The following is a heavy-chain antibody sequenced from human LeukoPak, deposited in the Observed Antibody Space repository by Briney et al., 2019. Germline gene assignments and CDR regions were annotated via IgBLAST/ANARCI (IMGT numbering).Heavy chain of an antibody. CDR2: ISSGGTTI. CDR1: GFTFSSYA. Sequence: PGGSLRLSCAASGFTFSSYAMSWVRQAPGKGLEWVSHISSGGTTIYYADSVKGRFTISGDNAKNSLYLQMNSLRAEDTAVYYCARGVHGDYSFDYWGQGTLVTVSS. CDR3: ARGVHGDYSFDY. D-gene: IGHD4-17*01. V-gene: IGHV3-48*04. J-gene: IGHJ4*02.